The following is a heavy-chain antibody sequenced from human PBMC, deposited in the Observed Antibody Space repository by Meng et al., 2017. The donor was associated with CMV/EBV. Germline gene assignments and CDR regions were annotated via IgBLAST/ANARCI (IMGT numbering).Heavy chain of an antibody. V-gene: IGHV1-18*01. CDR3: ARGQEGRYYYYGMDV. J-gene: IGHJ6*02. CDR2: ISGYSGDT. Sequence: ASVKVSCKASGYTFTNYDIYWVRQARGQGLEWMGWISGYSGDTNYSQNFRGRVTMTTDTSTSTAYMELRSLRSDDTAVYYCARGQEGRYYYYGMDVWGQGTTVTVSS. CDR1: GYTFTNYD.